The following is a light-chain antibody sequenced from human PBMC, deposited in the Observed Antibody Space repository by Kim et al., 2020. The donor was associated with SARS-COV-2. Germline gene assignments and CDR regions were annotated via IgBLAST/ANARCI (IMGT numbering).Light chain of an antibody. V-gene: IGLV1-40*01. CDR1: SSNFGAGYD. CDR2: SNS. CDR3: QSYDSRLRGSV. J-gene: IGLJ2*01. Sequence: QSVLTQPPSVSGAPGQSVTISCTGSSSNFGAGYDVHWYQQFPGTAPKLLIYSNSNRPSGVPDRFSGSRSGTSASLAITGLQAEDEADYYCQSYDSRLRGSVFGGGTKVTVL.